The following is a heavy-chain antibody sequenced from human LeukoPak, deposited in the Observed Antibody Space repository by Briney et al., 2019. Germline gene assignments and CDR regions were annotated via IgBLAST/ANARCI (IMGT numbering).Heavy chain of an antibody. Sequence: GGSLRLSCAASGFTFSSYGMHWVRQAPGKGLEWVAFIRYDASDKYYADSVKGRFTISRDNSKNTLYLQMNSLRAEDAALYYCAKDRYSGNYHQSGDFSYWGQGTLVTVSS. V-gene: IGHV3-30*02. CDR3: AKDRYSGNYHQSGDFSY. CDR2: IRYDASDK. CDR1: GFTFSSYG. J-gene: IGHJ4*02. D-gene: IGHD1-26*01.